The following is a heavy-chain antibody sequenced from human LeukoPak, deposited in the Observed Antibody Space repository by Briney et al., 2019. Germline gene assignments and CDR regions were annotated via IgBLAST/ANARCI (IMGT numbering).Heavy chain of an antibody. V-gene: IGHV3-23*01. CDR2: ISGSGGST. CDR3: AKAGHIVVVTAYYFDY. Sequence: GGSLRLSCAASGFTFSSYAMSWVRQAPGKWLEWVSAISGSGGSTYYADSVKGRFTISRDNSKNTLYLQMNSLRAEDTAVYYCAKAGHIVVVTAYYFDYWGQGTLVTVSS. D-gene: IGHD2-21*02. J-gene: IGHJ4*02. CDR1: GFTFSSYA.